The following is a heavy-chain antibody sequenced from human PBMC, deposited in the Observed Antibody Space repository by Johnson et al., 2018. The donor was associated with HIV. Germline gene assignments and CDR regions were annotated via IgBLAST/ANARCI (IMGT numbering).Heavy chain of an antibody. Sequence: QVQLVESGGGLVQPGGSLRLSCAASGFTFSSYGMHWVRQAPGKGLEWVAIISYDGRNKYYRDSVKGRFTISRDNSKNTLYLQMNSLRDEDTSVYYCTVWRWGWSGQEPFDVWGPGTMVTVSS. CDR1: GFTFSSYG. J-gene: IGHJ3*01. V-gene: IGHV3-30*03. CDR3: TVWRWGWSGQEPFDV. CDR2: ISYDGRNK. D-gene: IGHD3-3*01.